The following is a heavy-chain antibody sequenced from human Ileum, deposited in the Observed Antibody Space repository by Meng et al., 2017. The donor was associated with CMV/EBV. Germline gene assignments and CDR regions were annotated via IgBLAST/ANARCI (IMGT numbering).Heavy chain of an antibody. D-gene: IGHD2-8*01. Sequence: YEFSYSSYGMRWDHQPPGKGLEWVAIISSDGHNQHYADSVKGRSAISRDNSKNTLYLQVNRMRAEDTAVYYCAKGCNAPFCYYIDFWGRGTLVTVSS. V-gene: IGHV3-33*05. CDR1: EFSYSSYG. CDR3: AKGCNAPFCYYIDF. J-gene: IGHJ4*02. CDR2: ISSDGHNQ.